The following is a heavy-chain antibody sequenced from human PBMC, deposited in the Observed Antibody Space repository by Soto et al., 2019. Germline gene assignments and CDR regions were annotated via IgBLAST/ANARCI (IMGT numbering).Heavy chain of an antibody. J-gene: IGHJ5*02. D-gene: IGHD2-15*01. CDR3: AREAPGYCSGGSCQRGWFDP. V-gene: IGHV1-18*01. CDR1: GYTFTSYG. CDR2: ISAYNGNT. Sequence: QVQLVQSGAEVKKPGASVKVSCKASGYTFTSYGISWVRQAPGQGLEWMGCISAYNGNTNYAQKLQGRVTMTTDTSTSTAYMELRSLRSDDTAVYYCAREAPGYCSGGSCQRGWFDPWGQGTLVTVSS.